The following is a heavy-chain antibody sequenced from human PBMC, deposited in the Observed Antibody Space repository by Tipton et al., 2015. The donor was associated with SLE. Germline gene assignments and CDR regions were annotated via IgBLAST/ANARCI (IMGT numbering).Heavy chain of an antibody. J-gene: IGHJ4*02. CDR1: GYTFTGYY. Sequence: QVQLVQSGAEVKKPGASVKVSCKASGYTFTGYYMHWVRQAPGQGLEWMGWINPNSGGTNYAQKFQGWVTMTRDTSISTAYMELSRLRSDDTAVYYCARGAWYSSSPPENDFDYWGQGTMVTVSS. D-gene: IGHD6-6*01. CDR2: INPNSGGT. CDR3: ARGAWYSSSPPENDFDY. V-gene: IGHV1-2*04.